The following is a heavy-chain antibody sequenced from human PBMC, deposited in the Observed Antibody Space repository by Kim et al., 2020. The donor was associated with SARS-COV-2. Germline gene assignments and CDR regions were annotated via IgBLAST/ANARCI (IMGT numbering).Heavy chain of an antibody. V-gene: IGHV3-30-3*01. CDR2: ISYDGRNK. CDR3: ARGNYYESVSLSDYYNGMDV. Sequence: GGSLRLSCAASGLSFDDSAMNWVRQAPGKGLEWVAVISYDGRNKEYADSVKGRFSISRDNSKNTLSLQMNSLRVEDTAVYYCARGNYYESVSLSDYYNGMDVWGQGTTVTVSS. J-gene: IGHJ6*02. CDR1: GLSFDDSA. D-gene: IGHD3-10*01.